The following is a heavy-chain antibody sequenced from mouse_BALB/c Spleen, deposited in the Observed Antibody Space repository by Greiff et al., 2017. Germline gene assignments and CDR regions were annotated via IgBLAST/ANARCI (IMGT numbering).Heavy chain of an antibody. V-gene: IGHV3-2*02. CDR1: GYSITSDYA. D-gene: IGHD1-1*01. CDR2: ISYSGST. J-gene: IGHJ4*01. CDR3: ARYYGAMDY. Sequence: VQLQESGPGLVKPSQSLSLTCTVTGYSITSDYAWNWIRQFPGNKLEWMGYISYSGSTSYNPSLKSRISITRDTSKNQFFLQLNSVTTEDTATYYCARYYGAMDYWGQGTSVTVSS.